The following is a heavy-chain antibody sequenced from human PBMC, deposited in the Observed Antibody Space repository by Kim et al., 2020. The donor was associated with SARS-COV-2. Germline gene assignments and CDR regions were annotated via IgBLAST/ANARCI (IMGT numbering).Heavy chain of an antibody. D-gene: IGHD6-13*01. J-gene: IGHJ5*02. CDR2: VSGSGSDT. CDR3: AKDGYSRSWYNWLDP. CDR1: GFTFSNYA. V-gene: IGHV3-23*01. Sequence: GGSMRLSCAASGFTFSNYAMSWVRQAPGKGLEWVSAVSGSGSDTYYADSVKGRFTISRDNSKNTVYLQMNSLRAEDTAVYYCAKDGYSRSWYNWLDPWGQGDLVTVSS.